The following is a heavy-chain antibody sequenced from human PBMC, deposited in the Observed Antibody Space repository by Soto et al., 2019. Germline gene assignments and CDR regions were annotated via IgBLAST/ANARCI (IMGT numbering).Heavy chain of an antibody. D-gene: IGHD2-2*01. CDR3: ARDLEEVPAALYYYYGMDV. Sequence: ASVKVSCKASGYTFTSYAMHWVRQAPGQRLEWMGWINAGNGNTKYSQKFQGRVTITRDTSASTAYMELSSLRSEDTAVYYCARDLEEVPAALYYYYGMDVWGQGTTVTVSS. V-gene: IGHV1-3*01. J-gene: IGHJ6*02. CDR1: GYTFTSYA. CDR2: INAGNGNT.